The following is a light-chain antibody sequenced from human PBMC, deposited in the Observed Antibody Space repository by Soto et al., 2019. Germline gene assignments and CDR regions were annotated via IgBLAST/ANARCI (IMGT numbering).Light chain of an antibody. J-gene: IGKJ4*01. CDR1: QSVSSY. Sequence: EFVLTQSPATLSLSPGERATLSCMASQSVSSYLAWYQQKPGQAPRLLIYDASNRATGIPARFSGSGSGTDFTLTISSLEPEDFAVYYRQQRSNWPLTFGGGTKVDIK. CDR3: QQRSNWPLT. V-gene: IGKV3-11*01. CDR2: DAS.